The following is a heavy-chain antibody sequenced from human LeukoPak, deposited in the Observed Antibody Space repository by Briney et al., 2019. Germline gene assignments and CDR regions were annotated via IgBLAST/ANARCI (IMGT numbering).Heavy chain of an antibody. CDR1: DYTFTSYG. CDR3: ARDNEYGDYVSVY. J-gene: IGHJ4*02. Sequence: ASVKVSCKASDYTFTSYGISWVRQAPGQGLEGMGWISAHNGDTNYAQKFQGRVIMTTDTSTSTAYMELRSLRSDDTAVYYCARDNEYGDYVSVYWGQGTLVTVSS. V-gene: IGHV1-18*01. CDR2: ISAHNGDT. D-gene: IGHD4-17*01.